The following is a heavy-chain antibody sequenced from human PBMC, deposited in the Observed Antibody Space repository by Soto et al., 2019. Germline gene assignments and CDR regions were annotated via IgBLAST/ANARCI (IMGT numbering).Heavy chain of an antibody. CDR3: ARESDIVATNPTFDY. CDR1: GITFSNYA. CDR2: ISYDGSNK. Sequence: PGGSLRLSCAASGITFSNYAMHWVRQAPGKGLEWVAVISYDGSNKYYADSVKGRFTISRDNSKNTLYLQMNSLRAEDTAVYYCARESDIVATNPTFDYWGQGTLVTVSS. J-gene: IGHJ4*02. V-gene: IGHV3-30-3*01. D-gene: IGHD5-12*01.